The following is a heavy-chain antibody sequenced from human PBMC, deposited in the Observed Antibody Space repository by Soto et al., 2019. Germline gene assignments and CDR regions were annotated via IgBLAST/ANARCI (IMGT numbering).Heavy chain of an antibody. J-gene: IGHJ4*02. CDR1: CGSISSYY. CDR2: IYSGGNT. D-gene: IGHD4-17*01. V-gene: IGHV4-59*08. Sequence: PSETLSLTCTVSCGSISSYYWSWILQPPGKGLEWIAYIYSGGNTNYNPSLKSRVTISVDTSKNQLSLKLSSVTAADTAVYYCAKHIRARDYGDFDYWGQGTLVTVSS. CDR3: AKHIRARDYGDFDY.